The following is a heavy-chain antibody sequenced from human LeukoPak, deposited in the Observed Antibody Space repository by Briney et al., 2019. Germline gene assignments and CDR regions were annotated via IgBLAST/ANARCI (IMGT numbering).Heavy chain of an antibody. D-gene: IGHD2-8*01. V-gene: IGHV1-18*01. CDR1: GYTFTSYG. CDR3: ATTHIPDCTNGVCYPYFDY. J-gene: IGHJ4*02. Sequence: ASVKVSCKASGYTFTSYGISWVRQAPGQGLEWMGWISAYNGNTNYAQKLQGRVTTTTDTSTSTAYMELRSLRSDDTAVYYCATTHIPDCTNGVCYPYFDYWGQGTLVTVSS. CDR2: ISAYNGNT.